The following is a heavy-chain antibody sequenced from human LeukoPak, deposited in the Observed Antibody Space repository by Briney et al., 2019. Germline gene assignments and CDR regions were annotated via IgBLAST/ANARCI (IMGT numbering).Heavy chain of an antibody. D-gene: IGHD3-22*01. Sequence: ASVTVSCKASGGTFSSYAISWVRQAPGQGLEWMGGIIPIFGTANYAQKFQGRVTITADESTSTAYMELSSLRSEDTAVYYCARADYYDSSGYYYSDYWGQGTLVTVSS. CDR3: ARADYYDSSGYYYSDY. CDR1: GGTFSSYA. CDR2: IIPIFGTA. J-gene: IGHJ4*02. V-gene: IGHV1-69*13.